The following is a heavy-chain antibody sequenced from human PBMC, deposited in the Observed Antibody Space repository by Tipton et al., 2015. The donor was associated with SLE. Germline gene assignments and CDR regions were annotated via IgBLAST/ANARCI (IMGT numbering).Heavy chain of an antibody. D-gene: IGHD1-26*01. CDR3: ARGGGSYYDY. Sequence: TLSLTCTVSGGSISGYYWCWIRQPAGKGLGWIGRGSSSGSTIYNPPIKSRITLSLDTSKNQFSLRVNSVTAADTAVYYCARGGGSYYDYWGQGTLVTVSS. V-gene: IGHV4-4*07. CDR2: GSSSGST. J-gene: IGHJ4*02. CDR1: GGSISGYY.